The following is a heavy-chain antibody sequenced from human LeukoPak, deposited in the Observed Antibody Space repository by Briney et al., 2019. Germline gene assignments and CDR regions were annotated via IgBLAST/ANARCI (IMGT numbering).Heavy chain of an antibody. Sequence: GASVKVSCKASGYTFTSYFIHWVRQAPAQGLEWMGIINPSGGSTSYAQKFQGRVTMTRDMSTSTVYMELSSLRSEDTAVYYCARDGAVRPNEYYYYYMDVWGKGTTVTVSS. CDR2: INPSGGST. CDR1: GYTFTSYF. V-gene: IGHV1-46*01. J-gene: IGHJ6*03. CDR3: ARDGAVRPNEYYYYYMDV. D-gene: IGHD6-6*01.